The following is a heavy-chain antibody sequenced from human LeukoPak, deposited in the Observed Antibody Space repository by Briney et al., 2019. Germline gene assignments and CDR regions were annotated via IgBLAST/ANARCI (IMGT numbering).Heavy chain of an antibody. CDR2: INSDGSST. V-gene: IGHV3-74*01. J-gene: IGHJ4*02. D-gene: IGHD3-22*01. CDR1: GFTFSSYW. Sequence: GGSLRLSCAASGFTFSSYWMHWVRQGPERGLVWVSRINSDGSSTNYADSVKGRFTISRDNAKNTLYLQMNSLRVEDTAVYYCASPQYYYDTSGYYYWGQGTLVTVSS. CDR3: ASPQYYYDTSGYYY.